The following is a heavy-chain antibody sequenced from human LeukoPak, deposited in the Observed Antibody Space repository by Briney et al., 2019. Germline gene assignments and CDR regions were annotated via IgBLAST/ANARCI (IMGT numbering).Heavy chain of an antibody. CDR1: GGSISSYY. J-gene: IGHJ6*03. V-gene: IGHV4-4*07. D-gene: IGHD2-2*01. CDR3: AREFVVDCSSTSCYGMDYYYYMDV. Sequence: SETLSLTCTVSGGSISSYYWSWIRQPAGKGLEWIGRIYTSGSTNYNPSPKSRVTMSVDTSKNQFSLKLSSVTAADTAVYYCAREFVVDCSSTSCYGMDYYYYMDVWGKGTTVTVSS. CDR2: IYTSGST.